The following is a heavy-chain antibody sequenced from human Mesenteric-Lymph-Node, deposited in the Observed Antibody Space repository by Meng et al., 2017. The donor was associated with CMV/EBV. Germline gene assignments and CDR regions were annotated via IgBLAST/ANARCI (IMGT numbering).Heavy chain of an antibody. CDR2: ISYSGST. CDR1: GGSISSSSHY. V-gene: IGHV4-39*01. CDR3: ARSPGFWSLDY. D-gene: IGHD2-8*02. J-gene: IGHJ4*02. Sequence: SETLSLTCTVSGGSISSSSHYWGWIRQPPEKGLEWIGEISYSGSTKYNPSLQSRVTISSDTTNNRFSLRLNSVTAADTGVYFCARSPGFWSLDYWGRGTLVTVSS.